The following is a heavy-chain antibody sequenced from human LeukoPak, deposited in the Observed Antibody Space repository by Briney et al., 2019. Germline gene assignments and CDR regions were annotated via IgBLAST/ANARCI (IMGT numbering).Heavy chain of an antibody. D-gene: IGHD6-19*01. Sequence: GESLKISCRGSGYSFTSYWIGWVRQMPGKGLVWMGIFYPGDSDTRYSPSFQGQVTISADKSISTAYLQWSSLKASDTAMYYCARRTGSSGWYVLDYWGQGTLVTVSS. CDR3: ARRTGSSGWYVLDY. CDR2: FYPGDSDT. CDR1: GYSFTSYW. J-gene: IGHJ4*02. V-gene: IGHV5-51*01.